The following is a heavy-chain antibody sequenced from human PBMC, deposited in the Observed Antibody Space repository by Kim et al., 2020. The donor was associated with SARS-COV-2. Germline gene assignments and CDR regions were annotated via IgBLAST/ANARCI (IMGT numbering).Heavy chain of an antibody. J-gene: IGHJ6*02. CDR3: ARDWLRFLGYSYYGMDV. D-gene: IGHD3-3*01. Sequence: VKGRLTISRDNAKNSLYLQMNSLRAEDTAVYYCARDWLRFLGYSYYGMDVWGQGTTVTVSS. V-gene: IGHV3-21*01.